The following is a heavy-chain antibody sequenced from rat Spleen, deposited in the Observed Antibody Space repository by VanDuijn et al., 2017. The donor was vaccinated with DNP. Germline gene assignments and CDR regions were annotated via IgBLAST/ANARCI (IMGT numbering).Heavy chain of an antibody. CDR3: ARERLGVDY. V-gene: IGHV4-2*01. J-gene: IGHJ2*01. Sequence: EVKLVESGGGLVQPGRSLKLSCVASGFNFNDYWMGWVRQAPGKGLEWIGEINKDSRTIKYSPSLKEKFTISRDNAQNTLYLQMSKLGSEDSAIYYCARERLGVDYWGQGVKVTVSS. CDR2: INKDSRTI. D-gene: IGHD4-6*01. CDR1: GFNFNDYW.